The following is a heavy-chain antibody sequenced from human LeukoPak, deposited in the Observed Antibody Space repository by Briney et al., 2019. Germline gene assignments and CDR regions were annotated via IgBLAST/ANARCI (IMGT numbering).Heavy chain of an antibody. Sequence: SVKVSCKAPGGTFSIYAISWVRQAPGQGLEWMGRIIPIFGTANYAQKFQGRVTITTDESTSTAYMELSSLRSEDTAVYYCARDRSSGWNFDYWGQGTLVTVSS. CDR2: IIPIFGTA. CDR1: GGTFSIYA. V-gene: IGHV1-69*05. CDR3: ARDRSSGWNFDY. D-gene: IGHD6-19*01. J-gene: IGHJ4*02.